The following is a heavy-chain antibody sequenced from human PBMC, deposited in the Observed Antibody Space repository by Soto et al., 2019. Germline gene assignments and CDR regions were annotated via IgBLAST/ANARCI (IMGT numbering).Heavy chain of an antibody. J-gene: IGHJ4*02. D-gene: IGHD3-10*01. Sequence: SETLSLTCTISAGSISSGGYYWSWIRQHPGKGLEWIGYIYYSGSTYYNPSLKSRVTISVDTSKNQFSLKLSSVTAADTAVYYCARGPGTMAKIDYWGQGTLVTVSS. CDR3: ARGPGTMAKIDY. CDR1: AGSISSGGYY. V-gene: IGHV4-31*03. CDR2: IYYSGST.